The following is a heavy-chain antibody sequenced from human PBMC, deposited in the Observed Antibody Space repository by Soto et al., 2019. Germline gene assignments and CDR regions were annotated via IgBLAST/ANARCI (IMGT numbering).Heavy chain of an antibody. J-gene: IGHJ6*02. Sequence: EVQLVETGGGLSQPGGSLRLSCAASGFTVSSTYMSWVRQAPGKGLEWVSVIYSGGSTYYADAVKGRFTIFRDDSKNTLYLQMNSLRAEDTAVYYCGSTSFPGYYYYGMDVWGQGTTVTVSS. CDR3: GSTSFPGYYYYGMDV. D-gene: IGHD2-2*01. V-gene: IGHV3-53*02. CDR1: GFTVSSTY. CDR2: IYSGGST.